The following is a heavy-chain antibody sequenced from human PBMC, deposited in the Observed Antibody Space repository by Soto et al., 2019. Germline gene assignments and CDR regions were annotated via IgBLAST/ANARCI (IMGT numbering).Heavy chain of an antibody. V-gene: IGHV3-23*01. D-gene: IGHD6-19*01. CDR2: ITGSGDST. CDR3: AKDLQFSGWLSAQTFDY. Sequence: PGGALRLSCAVSGFTFSRHAMSWVRQAPGEGLECVSSITGSGDSTYYADSVKGRFTISRDKSKSTLYLQMNSLRAEDTAVYYCAKDLQFSGWLSAQTFDYWGQGTQVTVSS. CDR1: GFTFSRHA. J-gene: IGHJ4*02.